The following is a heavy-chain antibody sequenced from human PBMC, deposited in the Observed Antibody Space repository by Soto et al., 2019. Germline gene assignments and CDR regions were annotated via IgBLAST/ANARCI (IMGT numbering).Heavy chain of an antibody. CDR2: ISYDGSNK. CDR1: GFTFSSYG. Sequence: GGSLRLSCAASGFTFSSYGMHWVRQAPGKGLEWVAVISYDGSNKYYAYSVKGRFTISRDNSKNTLYLQMNSLRAEDTAVYYCAKDGVVAALPRYYYMDVWGKGTTVTVSS. D-gene: IGHD2-15*01. CDR3: AKDGVVAALPRYYYMDV. J-gene: IGHJ6*03. V-gene: IGHV3-30*18.